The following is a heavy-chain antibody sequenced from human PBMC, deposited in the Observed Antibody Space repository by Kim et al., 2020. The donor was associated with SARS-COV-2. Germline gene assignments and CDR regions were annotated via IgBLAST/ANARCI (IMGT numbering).Heavy chain of an antibody. J-gene: IGHJ4*02. Sequence: ASVKVSCKASGYTFTSYDINWVRQATGQGLEWMGWMNPNSGNTGYAQKFQGRVTMTRNTSISTAYMELSSLRSEDTAVYYCARSPATDLYSSSWYGGDYWGQGTLVTVSS. CDR2: MNPNSGNT. CDR3: ARSPATDLYSSSWYGGDY. V-gene: IGHV1-8*01. CDR1: GYTFTSYD. D-gene: IGHD6-13*01.